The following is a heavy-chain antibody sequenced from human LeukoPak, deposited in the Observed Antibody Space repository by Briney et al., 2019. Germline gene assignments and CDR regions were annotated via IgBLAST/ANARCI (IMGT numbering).Heavy chain of an antibody. CDR2: IYYSGST. Sequence: SETLSLTCTVSGGSISSSSYYWGWIRQPPGKGLEWIGSIYYSGSTYYNPSLKSRVTISVDTSKNQFSLKLSSVTAAGTAVYYCARYALYDFWSGSDYWGQGTLVTVSS. J-gene: IGHJ4*02. CDR1: GGSISSSSYY. D-gene: IGHD3-3*01. CDR3: ARYALYDFWSGSDY. V-gene: IGHV4-39*07.